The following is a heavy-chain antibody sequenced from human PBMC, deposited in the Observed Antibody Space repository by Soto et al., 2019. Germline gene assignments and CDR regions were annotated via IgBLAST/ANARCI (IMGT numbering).Heavy chain of an antibody. D-gene: IGHD5-18*01. CDR3: ARYIPGVRYYGMDV. V-gene: IGHV3-23*01. CDR2: IGESGTPT. J-gene: IGHJ6*02. Sequence: EVQLLESGGGLVQPGGSLRLSCAASGFTFSSYAMKWVRQAPGKGLEWVSLIGESGTPTYYADSVKGRFTISRDNSGKTLFLEMYSLGAEDTAVYYWARYIPGVRYYGMDVWGQGTTVTVSS. CDR1: GFTFSSYA.